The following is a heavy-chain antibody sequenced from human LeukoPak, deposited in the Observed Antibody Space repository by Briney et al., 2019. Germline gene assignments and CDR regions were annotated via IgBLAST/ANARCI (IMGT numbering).Heavy chain of an antibody. D-gene: IGHD3-10*01. J-gene: IGHJ6*03. CDR1: GYSLTSYW. CDR3: ARSGVNYYYYMDV. CDR2: IYPGDSDT. Sequence: GESLKISCKGSGYSLTSYWIGWVRQMPGKGLEWMGIIYPGDSDTRYSPSFQGQVTISADKSISTAYLQWSSLKASDTAMYHCARSGVNYYYYMDVWGKGTTVTVSS. V-gene: IGHV5-51*01.